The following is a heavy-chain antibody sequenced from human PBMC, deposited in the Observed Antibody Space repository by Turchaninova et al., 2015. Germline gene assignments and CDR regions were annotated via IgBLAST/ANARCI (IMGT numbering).Heavy chain of an antibody. CDR3: THMRITAAASYFDY. J-gene: IGHJ4*02. D-gene: IGHD6-13*01. V-gene: IGHV2-5*02. CDR1: DFSLSSPGVG. Sequence: QITLKESGPALVKPTQTLTVTCTFSDFSLSSPGVGVGWIRQPPGKALAWLALIYWDYDTLYSQSLTNRVTFPQGTSKNQVVLTMTNFEPVDTATYYCTHMRITAAASYFDYWGQGTLVTVSS. CDR2: IYWDYDT.